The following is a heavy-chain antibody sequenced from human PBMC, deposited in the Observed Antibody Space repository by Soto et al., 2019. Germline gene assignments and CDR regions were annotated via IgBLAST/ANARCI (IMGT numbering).Heavy chain of an antibody. CDR2: IKSKTDGGTT. CDR1: GFTFSNAW. V-gene: IGHV3-15*07. D-gene: IGHD2-15*01. J-gene: IGHJ5*02. Sequence: EVQLVESGRGLVKPGGSLRLSCAASGFTFSNAWMNWVRQAPGKGLEWVGRIKSKTDGGTTDYAAPVKGRFTISRDDSKNTLYLQMNSLKTEDTAVYYCTTVVVVVVAATRRWFDPWGQGTLVTVSS. CDR3: TTVVVVVVAATRRWFDP.